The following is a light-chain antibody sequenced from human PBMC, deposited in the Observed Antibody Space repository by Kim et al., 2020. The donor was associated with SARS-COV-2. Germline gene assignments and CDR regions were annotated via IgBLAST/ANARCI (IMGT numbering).Light chain of an antibody. V-gene: IGKV3-11*01. CDR2: DAS. CDR1: QSVRNY. CDR3: QQRSDWPPWT. Sequence: EIVLTQSPDTLSLSPGDRATFSCRVSQSVRNYIAWYQQKPGQAPRLLIYDASNRATGIPARFSGSWSGTNFTLTISSLDPEDFAVYYCQQRSDWPPWTFGQGTKVDIK. J-gene: IGKJ1*01.